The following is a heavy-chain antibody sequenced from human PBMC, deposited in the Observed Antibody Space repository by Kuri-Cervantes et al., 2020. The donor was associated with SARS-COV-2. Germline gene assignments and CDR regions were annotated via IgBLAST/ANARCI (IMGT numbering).Heavy chain of an antibody. CDR3: ARDSREDAFDI. V-gene: IGHV4-39*02. CDR1: GGSISSSSYY. J-gene: IGHJ3*02. CDR2: IYYSGST. Sequence: SETLSLTCTVSGGSISSSSYYWGWIRQPPGKGLEWIGSIYYSGSTYYNPSLKSRVTISVDTSKNQFSLKLSSVTAADTAVYYCARDSREDAFDIWGQGTMVTVSS.